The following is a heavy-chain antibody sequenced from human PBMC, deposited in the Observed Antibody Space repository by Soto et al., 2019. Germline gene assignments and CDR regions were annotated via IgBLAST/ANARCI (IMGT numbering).Heavy chain of an antibody. J-gene: IGHJ4*02. CDR3: ARGRSYSSGWSRQYYFDY. V-gene: IGHV1-3*01. Sequence: QVQLVQSGAEVKKPGASVKVSCKASGYTFTSYAMHWVRQAPGQRLEWMGWINAGNGNTKYSQKFQGRVTITRDTAASTAYMELSSLRSEDTAVYYCARGRSYSSGWSRQYYFDYWGQGTLVTVSS. D-gene: IGHD6-19*01. CDR2: INAGNGNT. CDR1: GYTFTSYA.